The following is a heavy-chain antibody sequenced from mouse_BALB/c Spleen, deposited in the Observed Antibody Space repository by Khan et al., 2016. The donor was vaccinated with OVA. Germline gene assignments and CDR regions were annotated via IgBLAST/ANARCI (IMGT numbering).Heavy chain of an antibody. V-gene: IGHV3-2*02. Sequence: EVELVESGPGLVKPSQSLSLTCTVTGYSITTDYAWNWIRQFPGNKLEWMGFISYNGNTKYNPSLKSRISITRDTSKNQFFLQLKSVTTEDTARYYCDGVYGAEFDYWGQGTTLTVSS. CDR1: GYSITTDYA. CDR2: ISYNGNT. D-gene: IGHD1-1*01. J-gene: IGHJ2*01. CDR3: DGVYGAEFDY.